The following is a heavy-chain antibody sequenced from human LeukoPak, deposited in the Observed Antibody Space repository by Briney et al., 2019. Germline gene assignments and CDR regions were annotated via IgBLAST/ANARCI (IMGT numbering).Heavy chain of an antibody. CDR2: INPKNGDA. CDR1: GYSFTSYD. Sequence: ASLKVSCKASGYSFTSYDLHWVRQAPGLGLEWMGWINPKNGDAYFAQEFLGRVTITRDTSISTAYMELSRLRSDDTAEYYFSRKYMGGPHFQYWGEGPVVPVSS. V-gene: IGHV1-2*02. J-gene: IGHJ4*02. CDR3: SRKYMGGPHFQY. D-gene: IGHD3-16*01.